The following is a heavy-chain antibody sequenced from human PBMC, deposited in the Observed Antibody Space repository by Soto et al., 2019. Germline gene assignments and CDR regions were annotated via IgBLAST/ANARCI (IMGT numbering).Heavy chain of an antibody. J-gene: IGHJ4*02. Sequence: SETLSLTCTVSGGSISSSSYYWGWIRQPPGKGLEWIGSIYYSGSTYYNPSLKSRVTISVDTSKNQFSLKLSSVTAADTAVYYCASGVLRPKYYFDYWGQGTLVTVSS. CDR1: GGSISSSSYY. CDR3: ASGVLRPKYYFDY. CDR2: IYYSGST. V-gene: IGHV4-39*01. D-gene: IGHD4-17*01.